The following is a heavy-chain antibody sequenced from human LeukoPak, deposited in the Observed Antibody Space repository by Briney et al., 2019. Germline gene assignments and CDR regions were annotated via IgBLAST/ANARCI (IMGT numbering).Heavy chain of an antibody. Sequence: ASVKVSFKASGYTFTSYGISWVRPAPGQGLEWMGWISAYNGNTNYAQKLQGRVTMTTDTSTSTAYMELRSLRSDDTAVYYCARDRVGMTTGVCDYWGQGTLVTVSS. V-gene: IGHV1-18*01. CDR2: ISAYNGNT. CDR3: ARDRVGMTTGVCDY. D-gene: IGHD4-23*01. J-gene: IGHJ4*02. CDR1: GYTFTSYG.